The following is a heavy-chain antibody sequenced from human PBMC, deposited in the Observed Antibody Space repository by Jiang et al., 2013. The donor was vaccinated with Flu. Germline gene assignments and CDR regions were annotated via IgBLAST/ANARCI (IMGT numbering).Heavy chain of an antibody. D-gene: IGHD3/OR15-3a*01. V-gene: IGHV2-5*02. CDR3: AHWTGYYIN. Sequence: KPTQTLTLTCTFSGFSLSTSGVGVGWIRQPPGKALECLALIYWDDDKRYSPSLKSRLTITKDTSKNQVVLTMANMDPVDTATYYCAHWTGYYINWGQGTLVTVSS. J-gene: IGHJ4*02. CDR1: GFSLSTSGVG. CDR2: IYWDDDK.